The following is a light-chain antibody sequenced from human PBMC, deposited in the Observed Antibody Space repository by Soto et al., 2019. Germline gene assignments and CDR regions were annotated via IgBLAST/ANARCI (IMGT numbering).Light chain of an antibody. CDR2: EAS. J-gene: IGKJ1*01. V-gene: IGKV1-5*03. Sequence: DVQMTQSPSTLSASVGDRVTITCRASQSIDTWLAWYQQKPGKAPTVLIYEASNLESGVPSRFSGSGSGTEFSLTISSLQPNDFATYYCQRYNTYPWTFGQGTKVVIQ. CDR3: QRYNTYPWT. CDR1: QSIDTW.